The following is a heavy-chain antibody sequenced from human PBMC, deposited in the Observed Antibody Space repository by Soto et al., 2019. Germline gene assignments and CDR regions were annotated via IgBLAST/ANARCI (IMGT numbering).Heavy chain of an antibody. CDR3: ARGASPLIDY. D-gene: IGHD1-26*01. J-gene: IGHJ4*02. CDR1: GYTFTSYA. V-gene: IGHV1-3*01. CDR2: INAGNGNT. Sequence: QVQLVQSGAEVKKPGASVKVSCKASGYTFTSYAMHWVRQAPGQRLEWMGWINAGNGNTKYSQKCXGXAXIXXDPSASTAYMERSSLRSEDTAVYYCARGASPLIDYWGQGTLVTVSS.